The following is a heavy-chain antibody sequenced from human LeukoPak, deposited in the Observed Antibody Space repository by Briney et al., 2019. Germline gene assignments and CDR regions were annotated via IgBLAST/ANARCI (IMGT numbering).Heavy chain of an antibody. V-gene: IGHV3-23*01. Sequence: PGGSLRLSCAASGFTSSSSGMSWVRQAPGKGLEWVSSISASGSTTYYADSVKGRFTISRDNSKNTLYLQMNSLRAEDTALYYCAKTDCGGASLYKAIDSWGQGTLVTVSS. J-gene: IGHJ4*02. CDR3: AKTDCGGASLYKAIDS. CDR1: GFTSSSSG. CDR2: ISASGSTT. D-gene: IGHD2-21*01.